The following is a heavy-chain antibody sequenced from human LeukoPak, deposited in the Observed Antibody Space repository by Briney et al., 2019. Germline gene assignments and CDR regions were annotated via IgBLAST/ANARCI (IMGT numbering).Heavy chain of an antibody. V-gene: IGHV4-31*03. Sequence: SETLSLTCTVSGGSISSGGYYWSWIRQHPGNGLEWIGYIYYSGSTYYNPSLKSRVTITVDTSKNQFSLKLSSVTAADTAVYYCARARYSSGWPYYYYGMDVWGQGTTVTVSS. CDR2: IYYSGST. CDR3: ARARYSSGWPYYYYGMDV. D-gene: IGHD6-19*01. J-gene: IGHJ6*02. CDR1: GGSISSGGYY.